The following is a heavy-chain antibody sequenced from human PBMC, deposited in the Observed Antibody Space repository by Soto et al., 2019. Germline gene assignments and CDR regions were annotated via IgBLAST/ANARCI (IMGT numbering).Heavy chain of an antibody. CDR1: GYTFTSHY. D-gene: IGHD2-15*01. CDR3: ARILSSSYYYFDY. CDR2: INPSGGIT. V-gene: IGHV1-46*03. Sequence: QVQLVQSGTEVKKPGASVKVSCKASGYTFTSHYMHWLRQAPGQGLEWMGIINPSGGITAYAQKFQGRVSMTWDTSTSTVYMELSSLRSEDTAVYYCARILSSSYYYFDYWGQGTLVTVSS. J-gene: IGHJ4*02.